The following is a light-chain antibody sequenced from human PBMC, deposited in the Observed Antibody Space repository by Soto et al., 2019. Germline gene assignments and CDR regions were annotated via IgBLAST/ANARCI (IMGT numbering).Light chain of an antibody. Sequence: EIVLTQSPGTLSLSPGERATLSCRASQSVSSSYLAWYQQKHGQAPRLLIYGASSRTIGTPDRFSGSGSGTDFTLTISRLEPEDFVVYYCQHYGDSPTFGQGTKVEIK. J-gene: IGKJ1*01. CDR3: QHYGDSPT. CDR2: GAS. CDR1: QSVSSSY. V-gene: IGKV3-20*01.